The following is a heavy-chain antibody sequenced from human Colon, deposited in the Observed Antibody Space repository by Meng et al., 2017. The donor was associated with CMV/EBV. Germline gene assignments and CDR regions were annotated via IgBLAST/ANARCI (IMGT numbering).Heavy chain of an antibody. J-gene: IGHJ5*02. CDR1: GGTFDTST. Sequence: QVQRVQSGDAVKKPGSSVKVSCKASGGTFDTSTFNWVRQAPGQGLEWMGGIIPMFGSPSYSQKFRGRVTITADELEENSLRSEDTAVYYCARGKQAGFDLWGQGTLVTVSS. CDR3: ARGKQAGFDL. D-gene: IGHD6-13*01. CDR2: IIPMFGSP. V-gene: IGHV1-69*12.